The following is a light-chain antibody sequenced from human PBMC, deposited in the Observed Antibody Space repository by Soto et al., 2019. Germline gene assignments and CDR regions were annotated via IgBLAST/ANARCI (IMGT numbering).Light chain of an antibody. CDR3: QQYGSSPLT. V-gene: IGKV3-20*01. CDR1: QSVPYNY. CDR2: SAT. Sequence: EIVLTQSPGTLSLSPGERATLSCRASQSVPYNYLSWYQQRPGQAPRLLVSSATHRPAGIPDRFSGSGSGTDFTLIISGLEPEDFAVYYCQQYGSSPLTFGQGTTVEIK. J-gene: IGKJ1*01.